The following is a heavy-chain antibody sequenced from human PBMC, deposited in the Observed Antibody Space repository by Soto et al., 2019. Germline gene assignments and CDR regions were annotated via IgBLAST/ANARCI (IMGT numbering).Heavy chain of an antibody. J-gene: IGHJ4*02. D-gene: IGHD6-19*01. CDR1: GFTFSSYW. CDR2: IKQDGSEK. Sequence: GGSLRLSCAASGFTFSSYWMTWVRQAPGKGLEWVANIKQDGSEKYYVDSVKGRFTISRDNAKNSLYLQMDRLRAEDTAVYYCGRDLVQGVVLNWGPGTQVTVSS. V-gene: IGHV3-7*01. CDR3: GRDLVQGVVLN.